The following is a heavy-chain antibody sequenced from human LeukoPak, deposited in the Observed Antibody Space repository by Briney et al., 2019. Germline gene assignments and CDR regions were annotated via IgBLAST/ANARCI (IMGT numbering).Heavy chain of an antibody. Sequence: PGGSLRLSCAASGFTFSSYGMHWVRQAPGKGLEWVAVIWYDGSNKYYADSVKGRFTISRDNSKNTLYLQVNSLRAEDTALYYCAKISCDSSVYSRKGWFDPWGQGTLVTVSS. J-gene: IGHJ5*02. CDR3: AKISCDSSVYSRKGWFDP. CDR1: GFTFSSYG. D-gene: IGHD3-22*01. CDR2: IWYDGSNK. V-gene: IGHV3-33*06.